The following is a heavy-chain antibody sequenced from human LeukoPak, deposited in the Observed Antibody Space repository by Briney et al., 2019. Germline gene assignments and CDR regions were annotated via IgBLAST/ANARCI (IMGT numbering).Heavy chain of an antibody. V-gene: IGHV3-23*01. CDR1: GFTFSSYA. Sequence: GALRPSCAASGFTFSSYAMSWVRQAPGKGLEWGSSISGSGGSTYYADSVKGRFTISRDNSKNTLYLQMNSLRAEDTAVYYCAKTWRSYYDSSGTFDYWGQGTLVTVSS. CDR2: ISGSGGST. D-gene: IGHD3-22*01. J-gene: IGHJ4*02. CDR3: AKTWRSYYDSSGTFDY.